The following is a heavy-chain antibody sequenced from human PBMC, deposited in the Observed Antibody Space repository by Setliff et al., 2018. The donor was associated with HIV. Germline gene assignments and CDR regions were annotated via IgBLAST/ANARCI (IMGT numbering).Heavy chain of an antibody. V-gene: IGHV4-34*01. CDR2: INQRGST. J-gene: IGHJ5*02. D-gene: IGHD1-26*01. CDR3: ATPYSGSYYQLNS. CDR1: GGSLMGYS. Sequence: SETLSLTCAVYGGSLMGYSWSWIRQSPEKGLEWIGDINQRGSTIYNPSLKSRVTMSLDESKNQFSLKLSSVTAADTAVYYCATPYSGSYYQLNSWGQGTLVTVSS.